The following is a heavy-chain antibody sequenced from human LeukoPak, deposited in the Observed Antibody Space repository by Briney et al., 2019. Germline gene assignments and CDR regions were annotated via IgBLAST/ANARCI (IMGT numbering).Heavy chain of an antibody. J-gene: IGHJ5*02. CDR3: ARVGLSYYDILTGYPTYSNWFDP. D-gene: IGHD3-9*01. V-gene: IGHV1-2*02. CDR2: INPNSGGT. Sequence: ASVKVSFKASGYTFTVYYMHWVRQAPGQGLEWMGWINPNSGGTNYAQKFQGRVTMTRDTSISTAYMELSRLRSDDTAVYYCARVGLSYYDILTGYPTYSNWFDPWGQGTLVTVSS. CDR1: GYTFTVYY.